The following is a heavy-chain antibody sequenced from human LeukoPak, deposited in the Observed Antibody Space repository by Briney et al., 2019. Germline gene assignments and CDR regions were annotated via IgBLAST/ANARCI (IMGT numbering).Heavy chain of an antibody. J-gene: IGHJ4*02. CDR3: ARDVGRGYIDY. CDR2: LYYSGSP. CDR1: GGSISSYY. V-gene: IGHV4-59*01. D-gene: IGHD1-26*01. Sequence: SETLSLTCTVSGGSISSYYWSWIRQPPGKGLEWIGYLYYSGSPNYNPSLKSRVTISVDTAKNQFSLKLSSVTAADTAVYYCARDVGRGYIDYWGQGTLVIFSS.